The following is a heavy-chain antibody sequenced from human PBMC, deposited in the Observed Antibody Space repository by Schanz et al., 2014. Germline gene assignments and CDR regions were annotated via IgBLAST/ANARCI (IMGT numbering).Heavy chain of an antibody. CDR1: GGTFSSDT. CDR3: ARDQSPYTNSSDVRYFDY. CDR2: IIPIHGIV. D-gene: IGHD6-6*01. J-gene: IGHJ4*02. V-gene: IGHV1-69*04. Sequence: QVQLVQSGAEVKKPGASVKVSCKASGGTFSSDTFSWVRQAPGQGLEWMGRIIPIHGIVNYAQRFQDRVRITADKSTSTAYMELSSLRSDDTAVYYCARDQSPYTNSSDVRYFDYWGQGSLVTVSS.